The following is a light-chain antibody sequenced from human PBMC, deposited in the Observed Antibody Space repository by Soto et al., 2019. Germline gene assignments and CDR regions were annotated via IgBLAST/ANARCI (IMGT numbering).Light chain of an antibody. V-gene: IGKV3-15*01. J-gene: IGKJ1*01. CDR1: QSVSSN. CDR3: QVFDGSLWT. Sequence: EIVMTQSPATLSVSPGERATLSCRASQSVSSNLAWYQQKPGQAPRLLIYGASTRATGIPARFSGSGSGTEFTLTISSLQSEDFAVYYCQVFDGSLWTFGQGTKVEIK. CDR2: GAS.